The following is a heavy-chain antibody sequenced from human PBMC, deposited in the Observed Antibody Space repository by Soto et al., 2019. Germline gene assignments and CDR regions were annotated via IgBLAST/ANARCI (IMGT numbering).Heavy chain of an antibody. V-gene: IGHV1-2*04. Sequence: ASLKVSCKASGYTFTGYYMHWVRQAPGQGLEWMGWINPNSGGTNYAQKFQGWVTMTRDTSISTAYMELSRLRSDDTAVYYCARAGETITMVRGVDYYYYYGMDVWGQGTTVTVSS. CDR3: ARAGETITMVRGVDYYYYYGMDV. CDR1: GYTFTGYY. J-gene: IGHJ6*02. CDR2: INPNSGGT. D-gene: IGHD3-10*01.